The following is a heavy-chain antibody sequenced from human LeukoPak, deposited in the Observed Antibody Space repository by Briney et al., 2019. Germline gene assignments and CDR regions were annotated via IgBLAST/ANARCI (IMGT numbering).Heavy chain of an antibody. CDR1: GYSFTSYW. J-gene: IGHJ4*02. Sequence: TGESLKIYCKGSGYSFTSYWIGWVRQMPGKGLEWMGIIYPGDSDTRYSPSFQGQVTISADKSISTAYLQWSSLKASDTAMYYCAIRSSGYPTYFDYWGQGTLVTVSS. D-gene: IGHD3-22*01. CDR2: IYPGDSDT. V-gene: IGHV5-51*01. CDR3: AIRSSGYPTYFDY.